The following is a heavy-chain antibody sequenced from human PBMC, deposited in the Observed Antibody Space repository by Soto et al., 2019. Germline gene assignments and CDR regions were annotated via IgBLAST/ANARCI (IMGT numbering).Heavy chain of an antibody. CDR3: ARVIDGLNY. CDR2: MNPNGGNT. J-gene: IGHJ4*02. CDR1: GYTFTSYD. Sequence: QVQLVQSGAEVKKPGASVKVSCKASGYTFTSYDINWVRQATGQGLEWMGWMNPNGGNTGYAQKFXXRXTXXRDTSISTAYMELSSLRSEDTAVYYCARVIDGLNYWGQGTLVTVSS. V-gene: IGHV1-8*01. D-gene: IGHD3-9*01.